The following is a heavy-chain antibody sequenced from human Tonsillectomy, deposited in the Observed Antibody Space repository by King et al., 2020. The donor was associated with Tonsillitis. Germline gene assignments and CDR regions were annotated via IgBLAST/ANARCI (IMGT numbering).Heavy chain of an antibody. D-gene: IGHD5-18*01. CDR2: IWSDVSNK. Sequence: VQLVESGGGVVQPGRSLRLSCAASGFTFNSYGMHWVRQAPGKGLEWVSVIWSDVSNKYYVDSVKGRFTISRDTSKNTLYLHMNSLRAEDTAVYYCARDGERIQLWSRFDFWGQGTLVTGSS. J-gene: IGHJ4*02. CDR3: ARDGERIQLWSRFDF. V-gene: IGHV3-33*01. CDR1: GFTFNSYG.